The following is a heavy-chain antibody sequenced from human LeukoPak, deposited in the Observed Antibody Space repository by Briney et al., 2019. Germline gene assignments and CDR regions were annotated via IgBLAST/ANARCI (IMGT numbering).Heavy chain of an antibody. V-gene: IGHV3-7*01. CDR1: GFTFSSYW. CDR2: IRMDGGEQ. Sequence: GGSLRLSCAASGFTFSSYWMTWVRQTPGKGLEWVANIRMDGGEQYYMDSVEGRFTISRDNAKNSLYLQMYSLRPEDTAVYYCERDKGYNSAYWGRGTLVTVSS. J-gene: IGHJ4*02. D-gene: IGHD5-24*01. CDR3: ERDKGYNSAY.